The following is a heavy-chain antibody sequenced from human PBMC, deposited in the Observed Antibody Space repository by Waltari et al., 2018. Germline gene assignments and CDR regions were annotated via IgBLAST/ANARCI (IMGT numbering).Heavy chain of an antibody. CDR3: ARGGTDYGDYVTLG. CDR2: TYTSGST. J-gene: IGHJ4*02. D-gene: IGHD4-17*01. CDR1: GGSISSGSYY. V-gene: IGHV4-61*09. Sequence: QVQLQESGPGLVKPSQTLSLTCTVSGGSISSGSYYWSWIRQPAGKGLEWIGYTYTSGSTNNNPSRKSRVTISVDTSKNQFSLKLSSVTAADTAVYYCARGGTDYGDYVTLGWGQGTLVTVSS.